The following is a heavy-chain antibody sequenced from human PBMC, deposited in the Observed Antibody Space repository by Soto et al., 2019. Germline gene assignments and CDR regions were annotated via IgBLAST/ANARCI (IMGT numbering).Heavy chain of an antibody. Sequence: QGQLVQSGAEVKKPGSSVKVSCKASGGAFRSYTISWVRQAPGQGLEWMGGITPSFGAANYEQKFEGRVTISADKSTTTAYMELSNLTSEYTAVYYCARDEIAVANRVGMDVWGQGTTVIVSS. CDR2: ITPSFGAA. V-gene: IGHV1-69*06. J-gene: IGHJ6*02. D-gene: IGHD6-19*01. CDR1: GGAFRSYT. CDR3: ARDEIAVANRVGMDV.